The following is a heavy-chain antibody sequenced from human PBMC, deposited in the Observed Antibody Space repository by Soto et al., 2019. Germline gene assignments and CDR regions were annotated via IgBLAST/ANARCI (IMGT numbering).Heavy chain of an antibody. D-gene: IGHD3-3*01. CDR3: ATLTYDDFWSGSF. Sequence: ASVKVSCKTSGYTFADFYIHWVRQAPGQGFEWMGWMNPNTGGAVYAQKFLGRVAMTRDTSISTAYMELSRLSSNDTAVYFCATLTYDDFWSGSFWGQGTLVTVSS. V-gene: IGHV1-2*02. J-gene: IGHJ4*02. CDR1: GYTFADFY. CDR2: MNPNTGGA.